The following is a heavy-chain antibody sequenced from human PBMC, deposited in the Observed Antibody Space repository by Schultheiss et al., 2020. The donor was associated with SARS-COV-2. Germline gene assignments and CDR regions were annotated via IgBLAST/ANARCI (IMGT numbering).Heavy chain of an antibody. CDR1: GFTFITYV. V-gene: IGHV3-23*01. D-gene: IGHD2-21*02. Sequence: ESLKISCSASGFTFITYVIHWVRQAPGKGLEWVSAISGSGGSTYYADSVKGRFTISRDNSKNTLYLQMNSLRAEDTAVYYCARDVAYCGGDCYSYYYYGMDVWGQGTTVTVSS. J-gene: IGHJ6*02. CDR2: ISGSGGST. CDR3: ARDVAYCGGDCYSYYYYGMDV.